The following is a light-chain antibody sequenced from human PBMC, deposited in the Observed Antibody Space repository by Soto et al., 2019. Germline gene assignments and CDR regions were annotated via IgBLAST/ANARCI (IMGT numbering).Light chain of an antibody. CDR2: NAL. CDR1: QSVSTN. J-gene: IGKJ1*01. CDR3: QQCNNWPRT. V-gene: IGKV3-15*01. Sequence: EIVLTQSPATLSLSPGERATLSRRASQSVSTNLAWYQQKPGQAPRLLIYNALTRATGIPARFSGSGSGTEFTLTISSLQSEDFAFYYCQQCNNWPRTFGQGTKVDIK.